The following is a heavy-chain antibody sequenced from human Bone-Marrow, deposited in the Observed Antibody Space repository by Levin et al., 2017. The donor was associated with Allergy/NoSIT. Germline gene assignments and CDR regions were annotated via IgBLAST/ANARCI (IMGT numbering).Heavy chain of an antibody. CDR1: GFSLSTSGVG. CDR3: ALSPPSRIAVAGMRGMDY. J-gene: IGHJ4*02. V-gene: IGHV2-5*01. D-gene: IGHD6-19*01. CDR2: LYWNDDK. Sequence: SGPTLVKPTQTLTLTCTFSGFSLSTSGVGVGWIRQPPGKALEWLALLYWNDDKRYSPSLKSRLTITKDTSKNQVVLTMTNMDPVDTATYYCALSPPSRIAVAGMRGMDYWGQGTLVTVSS.